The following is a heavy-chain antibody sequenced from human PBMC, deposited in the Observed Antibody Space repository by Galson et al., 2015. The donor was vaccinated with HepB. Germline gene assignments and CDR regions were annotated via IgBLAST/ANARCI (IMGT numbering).Heavy chain of an antibody. CDR1: GFTFSSYA. D-gene: IGHD2-21*02. CDR2: ISGSGISA. Sequence: SLRLSCATSGFTFSSYAMSWVRQAPGKGLEWVSVISGSGISAYYAGSVKGRFTISRDNSNNTLYLQMNSLRAEDTAVYYCANHRGVTATPPDYWGQGTLVTVSS. J-gene: IGHJ4*02. V-gene: IGHV3-23*01. CDR3: ANHRGVTATPPDY.